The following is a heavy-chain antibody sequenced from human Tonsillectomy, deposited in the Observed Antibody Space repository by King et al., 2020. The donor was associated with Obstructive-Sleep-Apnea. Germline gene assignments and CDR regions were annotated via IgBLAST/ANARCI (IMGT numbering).Heavy chain of an antibody. CDR1: GDSISTYY. CDR2: IYYSGST. V-gene: IGHV4-59*12. Sequence: QLQESGPGLVKPSETLSLTCTISGDSISTYYWTWIRQPPGKGLEWIGYIYYSGSTNYNPSLKSRVTMSVDTSKNQFSLMLNSMTAADTAVYYCARRVAVNPRYYFDFWGQGILVTVSA. D-gene: IGHD2-21*01. CDR3: ARRVAVNPRYYFDF. J-gene: IGHJ4*02.